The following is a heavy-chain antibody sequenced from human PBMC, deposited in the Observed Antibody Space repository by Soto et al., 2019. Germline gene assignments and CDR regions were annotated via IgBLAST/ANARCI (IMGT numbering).Heavy chain of an antibody. CDR1: GFTFSSYG. J-gene: IGHJ6*02. Sequence: QVQLVESGGGVVQPGRSLRLSCAASGFTFSSYGMHWVRQAPGKGLEWVAVISYDGSNKYYADSVKGRFTISRDNSKTTLYLQMNRLRAEDTAVYYCAKDQRPVRITIFSTWRGAPDYYYGMDVWGQGTTVTVSS. CDR2: ISYDGSNK. CDR3: AKDQRPVRITIFSTWRGAPDYYYGMDV. V-gene: IGHV3-30*18. D-gene: IGHD3-9*01.